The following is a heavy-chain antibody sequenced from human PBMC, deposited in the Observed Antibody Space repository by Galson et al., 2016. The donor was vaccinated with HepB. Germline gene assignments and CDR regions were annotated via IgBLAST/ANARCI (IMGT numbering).Heavy chain of an antibody. V-gene: IGHV3-15*01. CDR2: IKSKSDGGTT. D-gene: IGHD4-11*01. Sequence: SLRLSCAASGFTFTNAWMSWVRQAPGKGLEWVGRIKSKSDGGTTDYSAPVKGRFTISSDDSKTTLYLQMNSLKTEDTAVYYCTTNDYSNYPYYYGMDVWGQGTTVTVSS. J-gene: IGHJ6*02. CDR1: GFTFTNAW. CDR3: TTNDYSNYPYYYGMDV.